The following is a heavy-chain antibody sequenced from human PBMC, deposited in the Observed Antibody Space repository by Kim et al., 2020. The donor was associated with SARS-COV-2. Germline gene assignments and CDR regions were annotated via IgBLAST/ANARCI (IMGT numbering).Heavy chain of an antibody. D-gene: IGHD3-10*01. CDR1: GGSISSYY. CDR2: IYYSGST. Sequence: SETLSLTCTVSGGSISSYYWSWIRQPPGKGLEWIGYIYYSGSTNYNPSLKSRVTISVDTSKNQFSLKLSSVTAADTAVYYCARGLRITMVRGALNAFDIWGQGTMVTVSS. CDR3: ARGLRITMVRGALNAFDI. V-gene: IGHV4-59*01. J-gene: IGHJ3*02.